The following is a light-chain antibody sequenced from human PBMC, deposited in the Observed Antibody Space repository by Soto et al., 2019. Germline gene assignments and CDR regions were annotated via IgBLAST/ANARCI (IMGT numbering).Light chain of an antibody. Sequence: DIQMTQSPSSLSAYVGDRVTIACRASQSINNRLHWYQQQPGKAPKLLIYTASTLEGGVPSRFSGSGSGTDFTLTINSLQPEAFATYYCQQSYTAPITFGPGTTVDVK. CDR3: QQSYTAPIT. CDR1: QSINNR. J-gene: IGKJ3*01. V-gene: IGKV1-39*01. CDR2: TAS.